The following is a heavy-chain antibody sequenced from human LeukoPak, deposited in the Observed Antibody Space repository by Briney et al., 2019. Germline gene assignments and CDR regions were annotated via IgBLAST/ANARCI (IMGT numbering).Heavy chain of an antibody. CDR1: GGSISSYY. D-gene: IGHD3-3*01. Sequence: SETLSLTCTVSGGSISSYYWSWIRQPPGKGKEWIGYISTSGSTNSNPSLKSRVTISVDTSKNQFSLKLSSVTAADTAVYYCARAREYYDFWSGYSLGAFDIWGQGTMVTVSS. J-gene: IGHJ3*02. V-gene: IGHV4-4*09. CDR2: ISTSGST. CDR3: ARAREYYDFWSGYSLGAFDI.